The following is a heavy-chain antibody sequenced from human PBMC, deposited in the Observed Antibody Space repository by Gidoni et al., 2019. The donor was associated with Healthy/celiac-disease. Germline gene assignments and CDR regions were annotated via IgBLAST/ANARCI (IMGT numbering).Heavy chain of an antibody. CDR1: GFTFSSYD. CDR2: ISGSGGST. Sequence: EVQLLESGGGLVQPGGSLRRSCSDSGFTFSSYDMRWVRQAPGKGLKWVSAISGSGGSTYYADSVKGRFTISRDNSKNTLYLQMNSLRAEDTAVYYCAHYIAAAVFDYWGQGTLVTVSS. CDR3: AHYIAAAVFDY. J-gene: IGHJ4*02. D-gene: IGHD6-13*01. V-gene: IGHV3-23*01.